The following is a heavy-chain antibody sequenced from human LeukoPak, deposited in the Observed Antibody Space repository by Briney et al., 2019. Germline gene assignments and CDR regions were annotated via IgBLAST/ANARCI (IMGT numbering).Heavy chain of an antibody. CDR1: GGSFSGYY. Sequence: SETLSLTRAVYGGSFSGYYWSWIRQPPGKGLEWIGEINHSGSTNYNPSLKSRVTISVDTSKNQFSLRLSSVTAADTAVYYCARVGSSGYYDAFDIWGQGTMVTVSS. CDR3: ARVGSSGYYDAFDI. CDR2: INHSGST. J-gene: IGHJ3*02. V-gene: IGHV4-34*01. D-gene: IGHD3-22*01.